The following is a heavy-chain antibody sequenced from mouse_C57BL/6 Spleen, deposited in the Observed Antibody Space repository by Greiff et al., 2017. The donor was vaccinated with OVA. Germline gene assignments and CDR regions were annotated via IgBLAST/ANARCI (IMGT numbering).Heavy chain of an antibody. CDR3: ARGGNYVRGNYFDY. V-gene: IGHV1-69*01. CDR1: GYTFTSYW. CDR2: IDPSDSYT. D-gene: IGHD2-1*01. Sequence: QVQLQQPGAELVMPGASVKLSCKASGYTFTSYWMHWVKQRPGQGLEWIGEIDPSDSYTNYNQQFKGKSTLTVDKSSSTAYMQLSSLTSEDSAVYYCARGGNYVRGNYFDYWGQGTTLTVSS. J-gene: IGHJ2*01.